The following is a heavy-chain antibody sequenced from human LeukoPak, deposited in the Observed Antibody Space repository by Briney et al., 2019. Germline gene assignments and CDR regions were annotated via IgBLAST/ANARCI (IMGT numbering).Heavy chain of an antibody. CDR2: ISFDGTNK. Sequence: PGGSLRLSCAASGFTFSHYAMHWVRQAPGKGLEWVAVISFDGTNKFYADSVKGRFTISRDNSKNTLYLQMNSLRAEDTAVYYCAKDDGGSDYWGQGTLVTVSS. J-gene: IGHJ4*02. CDR3: AKDDGGSDY. V-gene: IGHV3-30*18. D-gene: IGHD1-26*01. CDR1: GFTFSHYA.